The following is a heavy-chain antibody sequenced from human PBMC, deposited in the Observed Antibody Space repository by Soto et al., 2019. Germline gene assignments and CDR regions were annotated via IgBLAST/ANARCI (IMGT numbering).Heavy chain of an antibody. CDR3: ARGGGPYGMDV. CDR1: GFSLSDYF. J-gene: IGHJ6*02. V-gene: IGHV3-11*01. CDR2: ISSSGTAI. D-gene: IGHD3-16*01. Sequence: PXGSLKLSCAASGFSLSDYFMTGIRQAPGKGLEWVSYISSSGTAIYYADSVKGRFTISRDTAKNSLYLQMNSLRAGDTAVYYCARGGGPYGMDVWGQGTTVTVSS.